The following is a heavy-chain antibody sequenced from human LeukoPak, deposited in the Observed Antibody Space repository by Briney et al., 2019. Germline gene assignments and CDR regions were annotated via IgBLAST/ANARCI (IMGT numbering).Heavy chain of an antibody. J-gene: IGHJ5*02. CDR2: INPNSGDT. V-gene: IGHV1-2*02. CDR1: GYTFTAYY. D-gene: IGHD1-26*01. CDR3: ARGSGNYWFDP. Sequence: GASVKVSCKASGYTFTAYYMHWVRQAPGQGLEWMGWINPNSGDTNYAQKFQGRVTMTRDTSISTAYMEMSRLRSDDTAVYYCARGSGNYWFDPWGQGTLVTVSS.